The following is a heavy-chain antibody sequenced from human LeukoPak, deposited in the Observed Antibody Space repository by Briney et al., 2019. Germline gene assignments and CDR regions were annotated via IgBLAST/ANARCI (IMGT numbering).Heavy chain of an antibody. J-gene: IGHJ4*02. D-gene: IGHD3-22*01. V-gene: IGHV3-48*03. CDR1: GFTSSSYE. Sequence: PGGSLRLSCAASGFTSSSYEMNWVRQAPGKGLEWVSYISSSGSTIYYADSVKGRFTISRDNAKNSLYLQMNSLRAEDTAVYYCARDYYDSSGYLNFDYWGQGTLVTVPS. CDR2: ISSSGSTI. CDR3: ARDYYDSSGYLNFDY.